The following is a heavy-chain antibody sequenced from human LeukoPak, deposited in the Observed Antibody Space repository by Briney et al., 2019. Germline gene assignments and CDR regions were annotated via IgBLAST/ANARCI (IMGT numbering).Heavy chain of an antibody. V-gene: IGHV4-61*02. J-gene: IGHJ4*02. CDR1: DGSISSGSYY. CDR2: ISTSGST. D-gene: IGHD6-13*01. CDR3: ARAAAAGLDS. Sequence: PSETLSLTCTVSDGSISSGSYYWTWIRQPAGKGLEWIGRISTSGSTNYNPSLKSRVTISADTSKNQFSLKLNSVTAADTAVYYRARAAAAGLDSWGQGTLVTVSS.